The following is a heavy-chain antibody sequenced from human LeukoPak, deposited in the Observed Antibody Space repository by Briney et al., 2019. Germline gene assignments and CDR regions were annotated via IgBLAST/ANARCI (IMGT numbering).Heavy chain of an antibody. CDR3: AKDLTGITAA. D-gene: IGHD6-13*01. CDR2: IRYDGSNK. Sequence: GGSLRLSCAASGFTFSTYGMHWVRQAPGKGLEWVAFIRYDGSNKYYADSVKGRFTISRDNSKNTLYLQMNSLRAEDTAVHYCAKDLTGITAAWGQGTLVTVSS. V-gene: IGHV3-30*02. CDR1: GFTFSTYG. J-gene: IGHJ5*02.